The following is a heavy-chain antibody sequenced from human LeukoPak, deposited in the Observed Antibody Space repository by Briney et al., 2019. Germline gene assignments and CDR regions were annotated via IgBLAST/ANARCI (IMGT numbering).Heavy chain of an antibody. V-gene: IGHV1-18*01. Sequence: ASVKVSCKASGYTFTSYGISWVRQAPGQGLEWMRWISAYNGNTNYAQKLQGRVTMTTDTSTSTAYMELRSLRSDDTAVYYCARGPSRDGYNPLYDYWGQGTLVTVSS. D-gene: IGHD5-24*01. CDR1: GYTFTSYG. CDR2: ISAYNGNT. CDR3: ARGPSRDGYNPLYDY. J-gene: IGHJ4*02.